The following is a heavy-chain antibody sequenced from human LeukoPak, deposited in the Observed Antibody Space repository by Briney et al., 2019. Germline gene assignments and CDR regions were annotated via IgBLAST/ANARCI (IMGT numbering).Heavy chain of an antibody. V-gene: IGHV3-33*08. Sequence: PGGSLRLSCAASGFTFSSYGMHWVRQAPGKGLEWVAFIRYDGSNKYHADSVKGRFTISRDNAKNSLYLQMNSLRAEDTAVYYCARLSGWEPAGDYYYYYMDVWGKGTTVTVSS. CDR3: ARLSGWEPAGDYYYYYMDV. J-gene: IGHJ6*03. CDR1: GFTFSSYG. CDR2: IRYDGSNK. D-gene: IGHD1-26*01.